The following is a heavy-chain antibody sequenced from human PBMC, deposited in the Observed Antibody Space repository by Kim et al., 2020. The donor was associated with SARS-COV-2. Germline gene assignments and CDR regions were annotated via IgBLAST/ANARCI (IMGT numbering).Heavy chain of an antibody. CDR3: AKGHSSGRYSLVT. V-gene: IGHV3-30*02. J-gene: IGHJ5*02. D-gene: IGHD6-19*01. Sequence: YADSAKGRLTISRDNSKDTLYLQMNSMRAEDTAVYYCAKGHSSGRYSLVTWGQRSLVTVSS.